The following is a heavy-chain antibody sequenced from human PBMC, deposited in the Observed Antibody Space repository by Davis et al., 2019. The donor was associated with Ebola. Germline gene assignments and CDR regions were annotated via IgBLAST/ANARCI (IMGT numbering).Heavy chain of an antibody. Sequence: SETLSLTCAVYGGSFSGYYWSWIRKPPGKGLEWIGEINHSGSTNYNPSLKSRVTISVDTSKNQFSLKLSSVTAADTAVYYCAKEAETYYYDSSGYFTGRYFDYWGQGTLVTVSS. CDR2: INHSGST. V-gene: IGHV4-34*01. J-gene: IGHJ4*02. D-gene: IGHD3-22*01. CDR3: AKEAETYYYDSSGYFTGRYFDY. CDR1: GGSFSGYY.